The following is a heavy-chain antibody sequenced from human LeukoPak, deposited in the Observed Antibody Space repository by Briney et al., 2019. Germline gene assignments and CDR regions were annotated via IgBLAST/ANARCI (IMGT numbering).Heavy chain of an antibody. V-gene: IGHV3-23*01. D-gene: IGHD2-15*01. CDR1: GFSFSRTD. Sequence: GGSLRLSCAASGFSFSRTDMFWVRQAPGKGLEYVSSISGTRAATYYADPVRGRFTISRDNSKNMLFLQMNSLRAEDTALYYCAKSGPGAFDFWGQGTMVAVSS. J-gene: IGHJ3*01. CDR2: ISGTRAAT. CDR3: AKSGPGAFDF.